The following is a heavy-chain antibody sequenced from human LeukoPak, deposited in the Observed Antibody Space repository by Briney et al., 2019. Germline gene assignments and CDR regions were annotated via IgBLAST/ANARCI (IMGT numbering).Heavy chain of an antibody. D-gene: IGHD1-26*01. CDR3: ARGGSGSYHIDY. V-gene: IGHV4-59*01. J-gene: IGHJ4*02. CDR2: IYYSGST. Sequence: SETLSLTCAVYGGSFSGYYWSWIRQPPGKGLEWIGYIYYSGSTNYNPSLKSRVTISVDTSKNQFSLKLSSVTAADTAVYYCARGGSGSYHIDYWGQGTLVTVSS. CDR1: GGSFSGYY.